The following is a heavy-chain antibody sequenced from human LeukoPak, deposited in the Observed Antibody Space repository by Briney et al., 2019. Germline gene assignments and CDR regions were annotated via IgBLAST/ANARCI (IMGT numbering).Heavy chain of an antibody. CDR2: ISSSSSYI. CDR3: ARDQTGYYDSSGYCLGYYFDY. Sequence: GGSLRLSCAASGFTFSSYSMNWVRQAPGKGLEWVSSISSSSSYIYYADSVKGRSTISRDNAKNSLYLQMNSLRAEDTAVYYCARDQTGYYDSSGYCLGYYFDYWGQGTLVTVSS. CDR1: GFTFSSYS. V-gene: IGHV3-21*01. J-gene: IGHJ4*02. D-gene: IGHD3-22*01.